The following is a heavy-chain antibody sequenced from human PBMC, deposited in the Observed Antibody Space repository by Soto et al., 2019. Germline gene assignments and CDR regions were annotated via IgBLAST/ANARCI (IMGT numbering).Heavy chain of an antibody. J-gene: IGHJ4*02. D-gene: IGHD6-13*01. CDR1: GFTFSSYC. CDR3: ERDGIAAAGSHDY. Sequence: XGSLRLACAASGFTFSSYCMHWVRQAPGKGLVWVSRINSDGSSTSYADSVKGRFTISRDNAKNTLYLQMNSLRAEDTAVYYCERDGIAAAGSHDYWGQGTLVTVSS. CDR2: INSDGSST. V-gene: IGHV3-74*01.